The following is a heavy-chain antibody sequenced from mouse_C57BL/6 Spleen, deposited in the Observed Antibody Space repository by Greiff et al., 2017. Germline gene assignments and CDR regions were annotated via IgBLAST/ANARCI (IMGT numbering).Heavy chain of an antibody. CDR2: IDPSDDYT. CDR3: ARDYAMDY. Sequence: QVHVKQPGAELVKPGASVKLSCKASGYTFTSYWMQWVKQGPGQGLEWIGEIDPSDDYTNYNPKFKGKATLTVDTSSSTAYMQLSSLTSEDSAVYYCARDYAMDYWGQGTSVTVSS. J-gene: IGHJ4*01. CDR1: GYTFTSYW. V-gene: IGHV1-50*01.